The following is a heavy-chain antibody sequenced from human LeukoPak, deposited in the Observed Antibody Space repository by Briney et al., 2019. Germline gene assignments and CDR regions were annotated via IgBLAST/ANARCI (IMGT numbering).Heavy chain of an antibody. V-gene: IGHV4-59*01. CDR2: IYYNGNT. CDR3: ARVTGYSNAEDAFDI. J-gene: IGHJ3*02. D-gene: IGHD6-13*01. CDR1: GGSINSYY. Sequence: SETLSLTCTVSGGSINSYYWSWIRQSPGKGLEWIGYIYYNGNTKYNPSLESRVTMSVDTSKNQFSLKLSSVTAADTAVYYCARVTGYSNAEDAFDIWGQGTMVTVSS.